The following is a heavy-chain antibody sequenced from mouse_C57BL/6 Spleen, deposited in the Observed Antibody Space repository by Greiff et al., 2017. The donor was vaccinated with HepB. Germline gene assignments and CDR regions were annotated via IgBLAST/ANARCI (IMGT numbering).Heavy chain of an antibody. V-gene: IGHV1-82*01. J-gene: IGHJ4*01. CDR2: IYPGDGHT. D-gene: IGHD3-3*01. Sequence: VQLQQSGPELVKPGASVKISCKASGYAFSSSWMNWVKQRPGKGLEWIGRIYPGDGHTNYNGKFKGKATLTADKSSSTAYMQLSSLTSEDSAVYFCAGDSVRDYAMDYWGQGTSVTVSS. CDR3: AGDSVRDYAMDY. CDR1: GYAFSSSW.